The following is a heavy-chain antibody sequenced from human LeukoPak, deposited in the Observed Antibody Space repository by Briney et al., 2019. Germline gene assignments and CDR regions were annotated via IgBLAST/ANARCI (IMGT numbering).Heavy chain of an antibody. Sequence: GGSLRLSCAASGFTFSSYAMSWVRQAPGKGLEWVSAISGSGGSTYYADSVKGRFTISRDNSKNTLYLQMNSLRAEDTAVYYCAKDIDDFWSGYGYNWFDPWGQGTLVTVSS. CDR3: AKDIDDFWSGYGYNWFDP. D-gene: IGHD3-3*01. J-gene: IGHJ5*02. CDR2: ISGSGGST. CDR1: GFTFSSYA. V-gene: IGHV3-23*01.